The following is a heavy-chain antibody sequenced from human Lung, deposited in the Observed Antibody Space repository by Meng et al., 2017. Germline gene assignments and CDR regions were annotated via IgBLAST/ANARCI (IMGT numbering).Heavy chain of an antibody. CDR1: GYTFTNYA. D-gene: IGHD6-13*01. CDR3: ARSKSIAAAGGY. V-gene: IGHV1-3*01. J-gene: IGHJ4*02. Sequence: QVQLVQSGAEVKKSGASGKVFCKASGYTFTNYAMHWVRQAPGQRLEWMGWINAGSGNTKYSQKFQGRVTITRDTSASTAYMELSSLRSEDAAVYYCARSKSIAAAGGYWGQGTLVTVSS. CDR2: INAGSGNT.